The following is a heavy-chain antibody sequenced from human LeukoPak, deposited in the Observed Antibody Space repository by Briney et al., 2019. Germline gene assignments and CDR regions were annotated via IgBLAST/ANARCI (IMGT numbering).Heavy chain of an antibody. Sequence: GGSLRLSCAASGFTFSHHWLSWVRQAPGKGLEWVANIKQDGSEKYYVDSVKGRFTISRHNAKNSLYLQMDSLRAEDTAVYYCAKDLWFGEFPYYFDYWGQGTLVTVSS. CDR3: AKDLWFGEFPYYFDY. V-gene: IGHV3-7*01. J-gene: IGHJ4*01. D-gene: IGHD3-10*01. CDR2: IKQDGSEK. CDR1: GFTFSHHW.